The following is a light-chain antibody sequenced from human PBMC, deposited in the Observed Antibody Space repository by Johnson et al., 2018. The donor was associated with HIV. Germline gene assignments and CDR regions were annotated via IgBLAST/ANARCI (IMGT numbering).Light chain of an antibody. CDR2: DNN. CDR3: GTWDNSLTPFYV. J-gene: IGLJ1*01. V-gene: IGLV1-51*01. CDR1: SSNIGNNY. Sequence: QSVLTQPPSVSAAPGQKVTISCSGSSSNIGNNYVSWYQQLPGTAPKLLIYDNNKRPSGTPDRFSGSKSGTSATLGITGLQTGDEADYYCGTWDNSLTPFYVFGTATKVTVL.